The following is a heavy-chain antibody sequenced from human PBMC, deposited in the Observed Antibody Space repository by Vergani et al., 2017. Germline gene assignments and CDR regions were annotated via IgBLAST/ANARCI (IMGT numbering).Heavy chain of an antibody. V-gene: IGHV4-39*07. CDR1: GGSISSSSYY. J-gene: IGHJ4*02. CDR2: IYYSGST. D-gene: IGHD1-26*01. Sequence: QLQLQESGPGLVKPSETLSLTCTVSGGSISSSSYYWGWIRQPPGKGLEWIGSIYYSGSTYYNPSLKSRVTISVDTSKNQCSLKLSSVTAADTAVYYCARDPTLYSGSSSGYFDYWGQGTLVTVSS. CDR3: ARDPTLYSGSSSGYFDY.